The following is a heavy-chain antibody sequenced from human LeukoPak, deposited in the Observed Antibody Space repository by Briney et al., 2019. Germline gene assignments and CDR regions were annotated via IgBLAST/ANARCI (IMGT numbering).Heavy chain of an antibody. D-gene: IGHD6-19*01. CDR3: ATAPWVAVAGTHFDY. CDR1: GYTFSSYA. Sequence: SVKVSCKASGYTFSSYAISWVRQAPGQGLEWMGGIIPIFGTANYAQKFQGRVTMTEDTSTDTAYMELSSLRSEDTAVYYCATAPWVAVAGTHFDYWGQGTLVTVSS. CDR2: IIPIFGTA. V-gene: IGHV1-69*06. J-gene: IGHJ4*02.